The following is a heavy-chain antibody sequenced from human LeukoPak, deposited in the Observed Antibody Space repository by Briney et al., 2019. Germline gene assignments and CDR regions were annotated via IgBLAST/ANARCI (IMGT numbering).Heavy chain of an antibody. Sequence: GGSLRLSCAASGFTFSSYWMSCVRQAPGKGLEWVANIKQDGSEKYYVDSVKGRFTISRDNAKNSLYLQMNSLRAEDTAVYYCARGPRYIDGGFDFWGQGTLVIVSS. V-gene: IGHV3-7*04. J-gene: IGHJ4*02. CDR2: IKQDGSEK. D-gene: IGHD4-23*01. CDR3: ARGPRYIDGGFDF. CDR1: GFTFSSYW.